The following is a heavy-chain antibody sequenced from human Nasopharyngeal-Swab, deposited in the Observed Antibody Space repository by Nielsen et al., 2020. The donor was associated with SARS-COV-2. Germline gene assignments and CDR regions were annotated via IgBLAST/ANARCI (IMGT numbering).Heavy chain of an antibody. D-gene: IGHD5-18*01. V-gene: IGHV1-18*01. Sequence: ASVKVSCKASGYSFRSYGINWVRQAPGQGLEWMGWISIYNGDTNYAEKFQGRVSMTTDTSTTTAFMELTSLRSDDTAVHYCARDVEEWLVVPSLSFDHWGQGTLVTVSS. J-gene: IGHJ4*02. CDR3: ARDVEEWLVVPSLSFDH. CDR1: GYSFRSYG. CDR2: ISIYNGDT.